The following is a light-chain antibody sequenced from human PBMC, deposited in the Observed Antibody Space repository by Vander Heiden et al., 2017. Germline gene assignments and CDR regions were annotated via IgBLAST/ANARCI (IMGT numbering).Light chain of an antibody. CDR2: DNE. CDR1: SSNIGNSA. CDR3: GTWDSIMSGVV. V-gene: IGLV1-51*01. Sequence: QSVLTQPPSVSAAPGQKVTISCSGTSSNIGNSAVSWYQQRPGTAPKLVLYDNEKRPSGIPDRFSGSKSGTSATLGITGLQAGDEADYYCGTWDSIMSGVVFGGGTKVTVL. J-gene: IGLJ2*01.